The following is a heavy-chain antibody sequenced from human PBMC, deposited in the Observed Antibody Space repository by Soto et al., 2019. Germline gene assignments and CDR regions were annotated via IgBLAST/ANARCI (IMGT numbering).Heavy chain of an antibody. J-gene: IGHJ6*02. CDR3: ARSMPITMIVVYYYGMDV. Sequence: GGSLRLSCAASGFTFSSYAMHWVRQAPGKGLEWVAVISYDGSNKYYADSVKGRFTISRDNSKNTLYLQMNSLRAEDTAVYYCARSMPITMIVVYYYGMDVWGQGTTVTVSS. CDR2: ISYDGSNK. CDR1: GFTFSSYA. D-gene: IGHD3-22*01. V-gene: IGHV3-30-3*01.